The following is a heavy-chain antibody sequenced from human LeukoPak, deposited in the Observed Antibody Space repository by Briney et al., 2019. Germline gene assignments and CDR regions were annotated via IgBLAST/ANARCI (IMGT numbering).Heavy chain of an antibody. CDR1: GFTFSSYW. V-gene: IGHV3-74*01. D-gene: IGHD6-19*01. CDR3: VRARGSGWYFYMDV. Sequence: PGGSLRLSCAASGFTFSSYWMHWVRQTPGKGLMWVSRIESNGLALYADSVRDRFTISRDNAKNSLYLQMNSLRAEDTALYYCVRARGSGWYFYMDVWGKGTTVTVSS. CDR2: IESNGLA. J-gene: IGHJ6*03.